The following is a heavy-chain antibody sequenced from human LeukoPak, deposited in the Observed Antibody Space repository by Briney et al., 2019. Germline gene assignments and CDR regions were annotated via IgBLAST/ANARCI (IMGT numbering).Heavy chain of an antibody. Sequence: ASVKVSCRASGYTFTSYGISWVRQAPGQGLEWMGWISAYNGNTNYAQKLQGRVTMTTDTSTSTAYMELRSLRSDDTAVYYCARDREQLVLLQYNNWFDPWGQGTLATVSS. J-gene: IGHJ5*02. CDR2: ISAYNGNT. V-gene: IGHV1-18*01. CDR1: GYTFTSYG. D-gene: IGHD6-13*01. CDR3: ARDREQLVLLQYNNWFDP.